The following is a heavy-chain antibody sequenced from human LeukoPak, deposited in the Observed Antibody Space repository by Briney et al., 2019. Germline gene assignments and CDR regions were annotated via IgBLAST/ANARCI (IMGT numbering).Heavy chain of an antibody. CDR1: GGSISSSSYY. CDR2: IYYSGST. V-gene: IGHV4-39*07. Sequence: SETPSLTCTVSGGSISSSSYYWGWIRQPPGKGLEWIGSIYYSGSTYYNPSLKSRVTISVDTSKNQFSLKLSSVTAADTAVYYCARDTAVAGILWGQGTLVTVSS. J-gene: IGHJ4*02. D-gene: IGHD6-19*01. CDR3: ARDTAVAGIL.